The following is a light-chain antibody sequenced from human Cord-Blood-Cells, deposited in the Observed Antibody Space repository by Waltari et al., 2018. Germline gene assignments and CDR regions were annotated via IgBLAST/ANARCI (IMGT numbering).Light chain of an antibody. Sequence: EIVMPQSPATLSVSPGERATLSCRASQSVSSNLAWYQQKPGQAPRLLIYGASTRATGIPARFSGSGSGTEFTLTISSLQSEDFAVYYCQQYNNWPMYTFGQGTTLEIK. CDR2: GAS. V-gene: IGKV3-15*01. CDR1: QSVSSN. J-gene: IGKJ2*01. CDR3: QQYNNWPMYT.